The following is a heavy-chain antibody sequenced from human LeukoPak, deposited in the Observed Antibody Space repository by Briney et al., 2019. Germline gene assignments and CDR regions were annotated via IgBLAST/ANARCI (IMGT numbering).Heavy chain of an antibody. D-gene: IGHD3-22*01. CDR2: IYYSGST. V-gene: IGHV4-59*01. CDR3: AWGADSSGYYDY. CDR1: GGSISSYY. J-gene: IGHJ4*02. Sequence: PSETLSLTCTVSGGSISSYYWSWIRQPPGKGLEWIGYIYYSGSTNYNPSLKSRVTISVDTSKNQFSLKLSSVTAADTAVYYCAWGADSSGYYDYWGQGTLVTVSS.